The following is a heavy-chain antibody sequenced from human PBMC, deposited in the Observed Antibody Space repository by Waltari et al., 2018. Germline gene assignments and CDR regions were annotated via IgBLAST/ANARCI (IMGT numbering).Heavy chain of an antibody. CDR2: IYHNGST. CDR1: GGCLRSTNW. CDR3: ARDAIRAALDH. Sequence: QVQLQESGPGLVKPSGTLSLTCAVSGGCLRSTNWGSWVRQPPGRGLEWIGAIYHNGSTSYNPSLGRRVTVSVDQSKNQFSLKVTSVTAADTAVYYCARDAIRAALDHWGPGILVTVSS. D-gene: IGHD6-25*01. J-gene: IGHJ4*02. V-gene: IGHV4-4*02.